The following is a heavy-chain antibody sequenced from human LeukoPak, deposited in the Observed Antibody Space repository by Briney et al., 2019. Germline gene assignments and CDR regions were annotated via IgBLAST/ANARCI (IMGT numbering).Heavy chain of an antibody. V-gene: IGHV4-30-4*01. CDR1: GGSISSGDYY. Sequence: SETLSLTCTVSGGSISSGDYYWSWIRQPPGKGLEWIGYIYYSGSTYYNPSLKSRLTISVDTSKNQFSLKLSSVTAADTAVDYCARRKSGWFDPWGQGTLVTVSS. CDR3: ARRKSGWFDP. J-gene: IGHJ5*02. CDR2: IYYSGST.